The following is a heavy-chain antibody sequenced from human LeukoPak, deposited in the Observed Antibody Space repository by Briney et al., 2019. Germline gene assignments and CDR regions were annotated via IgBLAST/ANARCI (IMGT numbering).Heavy chain of an antibody. CDR2: INHSGST. Sequence: ASETLSLTCAVYGGSFSGYYWSWIRQPPGKGLEWIGEINHSGSTNYNPSLKSRVTISVDTSKNQFSLKLSSVTAADTAVYYCARGPVLRFLEWSSYYYGMDVWGQGTTVTVSS. CDR1: GGSFSGYY. CDR3: ARGPVLRFLEWSSYYYGMDV. J-gene: IGHJ6*02. V-gene: IGHV4-34*01. D-gene: IGHD3-3*01.